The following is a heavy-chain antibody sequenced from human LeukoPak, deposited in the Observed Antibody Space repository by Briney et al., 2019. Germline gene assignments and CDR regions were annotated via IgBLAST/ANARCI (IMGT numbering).Heavy chain of an antibody. V-gene: IGHV4-61*01. Sequence: SETLSLTCTVSGGSISSSSYYWNWIRQPPGKGLEWMGYIYYSGSTNYNPSLKSRVTMSVDTSKNQFSLKVNSVTAADTAVYYCATSSPAGYFQYWGQGTLVTVSS. J-gene: IGHJ1*01. CDR2: IYYSGST. CDR3: ATSSPAGYFQY. CDR1: GGSISSSSYY.